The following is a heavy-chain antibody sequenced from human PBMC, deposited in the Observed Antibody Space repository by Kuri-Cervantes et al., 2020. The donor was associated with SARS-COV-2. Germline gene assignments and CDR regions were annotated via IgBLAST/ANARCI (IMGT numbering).Heavy chain of an antibody. V-gene: IGHV4-39*01. CDR2: ILYSGRT. J-gene: IGHJ3*02. CDR1: GDSISGSRYY. CDR3: ARTKYNNSWYEYAFDI. Sequence: SCSVSGDSISGSRYYWGWIRQPPGKGLDWIGSILYSGRTDSNPSLESRVTMSIDTSKNQFSLNLTSVTAADTAVYYCARTKYNNSWYEYAFDIWGQGTMVTVSS. D-gene: IGHD6-13*01.